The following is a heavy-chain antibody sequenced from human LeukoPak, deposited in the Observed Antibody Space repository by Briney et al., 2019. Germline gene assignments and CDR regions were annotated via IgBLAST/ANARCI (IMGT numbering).Heavy chain of an antibody. Sequence: PGGSLRPSCAASGFTFSSYSMNWVRQAPGKGLEWVSSISSSSSYIYYADSVKGRFTISRDNAKNSLYLQMNSLRAEDTAVYYCASPIAVAGPDYWGQGTLVTVSS. CDR2: ISSSSSYI. CDR1: GFTFSSYS. J-gene: IGHJ4*02. CDR3: ASPIAVAGPDY. D-gene: IGHD6-19*01. V-gene: IGHV3-21*01.